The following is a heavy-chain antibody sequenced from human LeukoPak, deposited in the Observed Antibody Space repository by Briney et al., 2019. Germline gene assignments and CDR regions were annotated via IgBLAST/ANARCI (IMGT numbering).Heavy chain of an antibody. CDR1: GFTFSSYE. V-gene: IGHV3-48*03. D-gene: IGHD4-17*01. Sequence: GGSLRLSCAASGFTFSSYEMNWVRQAPGKGLEWVSYISSSGSTIYYADSVKGRFTISRDNAKNSLYLQMNSLRAEDTAVYYCASTGPGLRDFDYWGQGTLVTVSS. CDR3: ASTGPGLRDFDY. CDR2: ISSSGSTI. J-gene: IGHJ4*02.